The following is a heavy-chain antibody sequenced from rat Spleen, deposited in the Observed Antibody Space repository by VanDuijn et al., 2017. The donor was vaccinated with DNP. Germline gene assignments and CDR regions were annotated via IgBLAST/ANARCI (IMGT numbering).Heavy chain of an antibody. CDR1: GFSLTTNG. CDR3: VRGSYYSTYRFGYWYFAF. CDR2: ISSGGDT. Sequence: QVQLKESGPGLVQPSQTLSLTCTVSGFSLTTNGVSWVRQPPGKGLEWIAAISSGGDTYYNSPFKSRLSITRDTSTNQVFLEMNSLQTEDTATYYCVRGSYYSTYRFGYWYFAFWGPGTVVTVSS. V-gene: IGHV2S12*01. D-gene: IGHD1-2*01. J-gene: IGHJ1*01.